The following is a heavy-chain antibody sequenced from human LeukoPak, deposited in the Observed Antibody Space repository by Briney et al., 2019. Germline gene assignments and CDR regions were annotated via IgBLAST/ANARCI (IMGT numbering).Heavy chain of an antibody. CDR3: ARTVAGTYYFDY. CDR1: GYTFTSYY. V-gene: IGHV1-46*01. J-gene: IGHJ4*02. Sequence: ASVKVSCKASGYTFTSYYMHLVRQAPGQGLEWIGIINPSGGSTSYAQKFQGRVTMTRDTSTSTVYMEPSSLRSEDTAVYYCARTVAGTYYFDYWGQGTLVTVSS. CDR2: INPSGGST. D-gene: IGHD6-19*01.